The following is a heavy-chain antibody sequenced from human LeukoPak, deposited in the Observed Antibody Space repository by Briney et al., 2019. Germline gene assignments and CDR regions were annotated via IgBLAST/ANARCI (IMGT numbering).Heavy chain of an antibody. Sequence: SGPTLVNPTQTLTLTCTFSGLSLSTSGVGVGWIRQPPGKALEWLALIYWNDDQRYSPSLKGRLTITKDTSNNQVVLTMTNMDPVDTATYYCAHRRRYCSSTSCPNWFDPWGQGTLVTVSS. D-gene: IGHD2-2*01. V-gene: IGHV2-5*01. CDR1: GLSLSTSGVG. CDR2: IYWNDDQ. J-gene: IGHJ5*02. CDR3: AHRRRYCSSTSCPNWFDP.